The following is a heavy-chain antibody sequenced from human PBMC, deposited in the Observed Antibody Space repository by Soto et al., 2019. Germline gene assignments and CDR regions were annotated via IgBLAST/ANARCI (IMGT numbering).Heavy chain of an antibody. Sequence: EVQLVESGGGLVQPGGSLRLSCAASGFTFSSYWMSWVRQAPGKGLEWVANIKQDGSEKYYVDSVKGRFTISRDNAKNSLYLQMNSLRAEETAVYYCARDRSVYGDYTCPDYWGQGTLVTVSS. D-gene: IGHD4-17*01. V-gene: IGHV3-7*01. CDR1: GFTFSSYW. J-gene: IGHJ4*02. CDR3: ARDRSVYGDYTCPDY. CDR2: IKQDGSEK.